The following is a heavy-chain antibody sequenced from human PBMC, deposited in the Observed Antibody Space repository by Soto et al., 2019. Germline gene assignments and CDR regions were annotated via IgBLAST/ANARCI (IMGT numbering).Heavy chain of an antibody. Sequence: SETLSLTCTVSGGSISNIAYFWSWVRQPPGKGLEWIGSIHGSGSTYYNPSLKSRVTISVDTSKNQFSLKLSSVTAADTAVYYCARHYSSGYLGGFDYWGQGTLVTVSS. CDR1: GGSISNIAYF. D-gene: IGHD3-22*01. J-gene: IGHJ4*02. CDR2: IHGSGST. V-gene: IGHV4-39*01. CDR3: ARHYSSGYLGGFDY.